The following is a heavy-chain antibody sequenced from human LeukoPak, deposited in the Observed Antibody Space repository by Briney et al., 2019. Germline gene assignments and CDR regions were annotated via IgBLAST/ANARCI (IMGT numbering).Heavy chain of an antibody. D-gene: IGHD3-10*01. CDR2: ISSSSSYI. J-gene: IGHJ3*02. V-gene: IGHV3-21*01. CDR3: ARDRGEDYYGSGNYLRAFDI. Sequence: GGSLRLSCAASGFMFRSYSMNWVRQAPGKGLEWVSSISSSSSYIFYADSVKGRFTISRDNAKKSLSLQMNSLRAEDTAVYYCARDRGEDYYGSGNYLRAFDIWGQGTMVAVSS. CDR1: GFMFRSYS.